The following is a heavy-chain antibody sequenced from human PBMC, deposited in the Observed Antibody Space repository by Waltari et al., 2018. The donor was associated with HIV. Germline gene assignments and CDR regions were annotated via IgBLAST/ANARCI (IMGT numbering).Heavy chain of an antibody. J-gene: IGHJ2*01. CDR3: ARQGLINVIGGGNYWYFDL. Sequence: QVQLEESGPRLVKPSETLSLTCTVSGASVTSSAYYWTWIRQPPGKEMEWMGQIYYSGTTDYNPALNSRVTMSMDRPNNQISLKLRSVTAADTAVYYCARQGLINVIGGGNYWYFDLWGRGTLVTVS. V-gene: IGHV4-61*08. CDR1: GASVTSSAYY. D-gene: IGHD3-16*01. CDR2: IYYSGTT.